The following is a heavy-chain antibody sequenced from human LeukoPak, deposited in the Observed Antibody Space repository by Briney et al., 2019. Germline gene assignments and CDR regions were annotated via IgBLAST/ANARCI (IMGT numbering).Heavy chain of an antibody. CDR3: ARAHTSDWYMDY. CDR2: IFYSGSS. V-gene: IGHV4-59*01. Sequence: KASETLSLTCSVSGGAISSYYWSWIRQPPGKGLEWIGYIFYSGSSNYNPSLKSRVTMSVDTSENQLSQKLRSVTAADTALYYCARAHTSDWYMDYWGQGTLVTVSS. D-gene: IGHD6-13*01. J-gene: IGHJ4*02. CDR1: GGAISSYY.